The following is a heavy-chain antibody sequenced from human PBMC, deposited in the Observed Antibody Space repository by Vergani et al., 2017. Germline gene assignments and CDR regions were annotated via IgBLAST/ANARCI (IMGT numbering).Heavy chain of an antibody. D-gene: IGHD7-27*01. CDR1: GAPISYWC. J-gene: IGHJ4*02. CDR2: LCPSGST. CDR3: ASGAGPFDI. Sequence: QVQMQESGPGLVKTSETLSLTCSASGAPISYWCWSWLRQPAGKGLEWIGRLCPSGSTNYKPSLKSRVTMSIDTSKNQCYLKLTSASAADTAVYYCASGAGPFDIWGQGTLVTVSS. V-gene: IGHV4-4*07.